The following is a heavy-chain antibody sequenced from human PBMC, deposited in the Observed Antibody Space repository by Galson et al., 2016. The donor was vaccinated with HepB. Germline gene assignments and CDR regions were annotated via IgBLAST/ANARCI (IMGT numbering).Heavy chain of an antibody. D-gene: IGHD3-10*01. V-gene: IGHV3-30*18. CDR2: ISYGGNNK. Sequence: SLRLSCAASGFTFSTCGTHWVRQAPGKGLEWVAVISYGGNNKYYADSVKGRSTISRDNSRNTLYLQMNSLRAEDTALYYCAKDDSCYYGSGSYSSLKYYYFYGVDVWGQGTAVTVSS. J-gene: IGHJ6*02. CDR3: AKDDSCYYGSGSYSSLKYYYFYGVDV. CDR1: GFTFSTCG.